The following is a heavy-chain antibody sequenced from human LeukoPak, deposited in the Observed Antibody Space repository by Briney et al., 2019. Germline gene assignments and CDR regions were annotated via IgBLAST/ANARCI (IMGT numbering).Heavy chain of an antibody. CDR2: IIPVLNIT. Sequence: GASLTVSCTTSGGTFSSSAITWVRQAPGQGLEWMGRIIPVLNITTYAQKFRGRVTITADTSSSTVYMELSSLRSEETAVYYCAKDQGLTAPPPYGLDAWGQGTTVIVSS. CDR3: AKDQGLTAPPPYGLDA. CDR1: GGTFSSSA. J-gene: IGHJ6*02. V-gene: IGHV1-69*04.